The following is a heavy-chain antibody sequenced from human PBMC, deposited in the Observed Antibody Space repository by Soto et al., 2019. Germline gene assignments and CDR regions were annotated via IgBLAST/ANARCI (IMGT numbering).Heavy chain of an antibody. Sequence: GGSLILSCAGSGFIFKNYALNWVRQAPGKGLEWVASITRDGYNKYYADSVKGRFTISRGNSRDTLSLQMTALTIEDSSVYYCTKSSGGSSSVGMDYWGQGTRVTVSS. CDR3: TKSSGGSSSVGMDY. CDR1: GFIFKNYA. J-gene: IGHJ4*02. V-gene: IGHV3-30*04. D-gene: IGHD6-6*01. CDR2: ITRDGYNK.